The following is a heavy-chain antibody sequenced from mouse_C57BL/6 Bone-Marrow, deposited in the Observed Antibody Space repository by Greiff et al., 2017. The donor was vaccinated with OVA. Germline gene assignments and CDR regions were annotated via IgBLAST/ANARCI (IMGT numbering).Heavy chain of an antibody. CDR3: ARWRIYYDYAGDWYSDV. CDR1: GYSFTGYY. Sequence: EVKLVESGPELVKPGASVKISCKASGYSFTGYYMNWVKQSPEKSLEWIGEINPSTGGTTYNQKFKAKATLTVDKSSSTAYMQLKSLTSEDSAVYYCARWRIYYDYAGDWYSDVWGTGTTVTVSS. J-gene: IGHJ1*03. CDR2: INPSTGGT. D-gene: IGHD2-4*01. V-gene: IGHV1-42*01.